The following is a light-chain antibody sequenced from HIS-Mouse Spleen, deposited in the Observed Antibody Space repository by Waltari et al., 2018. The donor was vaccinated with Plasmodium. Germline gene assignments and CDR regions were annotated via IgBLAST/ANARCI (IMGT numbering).Light chain of an antibody. CDR2: EGS. Sequence: QSALTQPASVSGSPGQSITISCTGTSSDVGSYTLVSWYQQHPGKAPKLMIYEGSKRPSGFSKRVSGSKSGNTASLTISGLQAEDEADYYCCSYAGSSTFVFGGGTKLTVL. CDR1: SSDVGSYTL. V-gene: IGLV2-23*03. CDR3: CSYAGSSTFV. J-gene: IGLJ3*02.